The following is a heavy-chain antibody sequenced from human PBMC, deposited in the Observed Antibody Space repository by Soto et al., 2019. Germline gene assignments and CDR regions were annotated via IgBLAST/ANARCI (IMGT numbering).Heavy chain of an antibody. J-gene: IGHJ3*01. Sequence: GASVKVSCKASVFTSSGISWVRQAPGQRLELMGWISTHSGNTIYAQKFQGRVIMTMDTSTTTVYMELRSLRPDDTAVYLCAREGILGLFDAYDLWGQGXMVTV. CDR2: ISTHSGNT. V-gene: IGHV1-18*04. CDR3: AREGILGLFDAYDL. D-gene: IGHD3-3*01. CDR1: VFTSSG.